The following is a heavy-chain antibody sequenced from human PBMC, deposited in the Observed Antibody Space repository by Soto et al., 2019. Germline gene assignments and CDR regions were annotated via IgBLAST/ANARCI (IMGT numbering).Heavy chain of an antibody. CDR1: GFTISSNY. CDR2: VYTGGSA. D-gene: IGHD7-27*01. CDR3: ARVWGWHFDL. Sequence: EVHLVETGGGLIQPGGSLTLSCAASGFTISSNYMSWVRQTPGKGLQWVSVVYTGGSANYADSVKGRFTSSRDNSENTLSLQLNSLRAEDTAVYYCARVWGWHFDLWGRGTLVTVSS. V-gene: IGHV3-53*02. J-gene: IGHJ2*01.